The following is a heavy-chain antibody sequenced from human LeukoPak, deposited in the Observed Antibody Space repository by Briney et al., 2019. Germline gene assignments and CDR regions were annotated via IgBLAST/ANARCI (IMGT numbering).Heavy chain of an antibody. CDR1: GFTFSSYG. V-gene: IGHV3-30*02. CDR3: AKDPRLGITIFGLSRFPFDY. Sequence: PGGSLRLSCAASGFTFSSYGMHWVRQAPGKGLEWVAFIRYDGSNKYYADSVKGRFTISRDNSKNTLYLQMNSLRAEDTAVYYCAKDPRLGITIFGLSRFPFDYWGQGTLVTVSS. J-gene: IGHJ4*02. CDR2: IRYDGSNK. D-gene: IGHD3-3*01.